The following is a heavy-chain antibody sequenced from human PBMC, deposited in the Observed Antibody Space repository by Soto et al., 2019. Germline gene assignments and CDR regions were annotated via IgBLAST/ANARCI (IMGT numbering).Heavy chain of an antibody. CDR2: VYHTGHA. J-gene: IGHJ5*02. CDR3: LLDGEIGVSMVRRARWFDP. Sequence: QVQLQESGPGLVKPSETLTLTCTVSGGSISNGGYHWTWIRLSPGKSLEWIGYVYHTGHADYNPCPKGALLILVVMFINQFSMNLNSRTHADTDLYNRLLDGEIGVSMVRRARWFDPCGQ. D-gene: IGHD3-10*01. V-gene: IGHV4-31*01. CDR1: GGSISNGGYH.